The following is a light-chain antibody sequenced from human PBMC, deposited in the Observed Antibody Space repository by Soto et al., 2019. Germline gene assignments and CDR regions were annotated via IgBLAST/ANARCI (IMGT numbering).Light chain of an antibody. CDR2: DAS. CDR3: HRYSNIPPVT. J-gene: IGKJ2*01. Sequence: DIQMTQSPSSLSAYVGDRVTITCQASRDIRNYLNWYQQKPGKAPKLLIYDASNLEIGVPSRFSGSGSGIDFTLSISGVQPEDIGTYYCHRYSNIPPVTFGQGTKLEIK. V-gene: IGKV1-33*01. CDR1: RDIRNY.